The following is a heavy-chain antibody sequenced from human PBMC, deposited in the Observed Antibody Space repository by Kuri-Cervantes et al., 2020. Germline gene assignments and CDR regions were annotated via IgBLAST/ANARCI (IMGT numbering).Heavy chain of an antibody. CDR2: ISGSGGST. CDR1: GFTFSTYA. D-gene: IGHD3-9*01. CDR3: AKDMTLTGYLLFDY. Sequence: GESLKISCAGSGFTFSTYAMSWVRQAPGKGLEWVSHISGSGGSTYYADSVKGRFTISRDNAKNSLYLQMNSLRAEDTALYYCAKDMTLTGYLLFDYWGQGTLVTVSS. J-gene: IGHJ4*02. V-gene: IGHV3-23*01.